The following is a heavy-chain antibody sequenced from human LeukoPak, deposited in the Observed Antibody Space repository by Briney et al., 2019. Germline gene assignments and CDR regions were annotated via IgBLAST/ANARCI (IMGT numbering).Heavy chain of an antibody. CDR1: GDSISSYY. D-gene: IGHD3-10*01. CDR3: ARDTYYSGSGTYFEDYFDS. J-gene: IGHJ4*02. V-gene: IGHV4-4*07. CDR2: IYSSGST. Sequence: SETLSLTCTVSGDSISSYYWTWIRQPAGKGLEWIGRIYSSGSTNYNPSLKSRVTMSVDTSKNQFSLKLSSVTAADTAVYYCARDTYYSGSGTYFEDYFDSWGQGILVTVSS.